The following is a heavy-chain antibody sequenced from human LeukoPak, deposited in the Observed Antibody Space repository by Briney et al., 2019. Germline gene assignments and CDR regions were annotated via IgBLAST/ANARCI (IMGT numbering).Heavy chain of an antibody. CDR3: AKDGTDYGDYSSLDY. V-gene: IGHV3-30*18. D-gene: IGHD4-17*01. J-gene: IGHJ4*02. Sequence: GGSLRLSCAASGFTFSSYGMHWVRQAPGKGLEWVAVISVDGSNEYYADSVKGRFTISRDNSKNTLYLQMNSLRAEDTAVYYCAKDGTDYGDYSSLDYWGQGTLVTVSS. CDR1: GFTFSSYG. CDR2: ISVDGSNE.